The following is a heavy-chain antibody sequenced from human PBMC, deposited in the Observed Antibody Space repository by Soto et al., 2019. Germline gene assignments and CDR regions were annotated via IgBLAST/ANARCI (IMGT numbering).Heavy chain of an antibody. CDR1: GFTVTSNY. Sequence: EVQLLETGGGLIQPGGSLRLSCLATGFTVTSNYMIWVHQPPGKGLEWVSTTFSGGSTNYADSVKGRFTISRDNSKNTVYLQMNNLRVEDTAVYYCAKKPPSTIQGWAFGMDVWGQGTTVSVSS. V-gene: IGHV3-53*02. J-gene: IGHJ6*02. CDR2: TFSGGST. D-gene: IGHD2-8*01. CDR3: AKKPPSTIQGWAFGMDV.